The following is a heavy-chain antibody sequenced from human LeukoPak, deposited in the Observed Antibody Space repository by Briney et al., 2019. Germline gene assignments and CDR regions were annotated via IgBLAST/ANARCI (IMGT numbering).Heavy chain of an antibody. D-gene: IGHD6-13*01. CDR1: GYSISSGYY. CDR2: IYHSGST. J-gene: IGHJ3*02. CDR3: ARGGSSWYYAFDI. V-gene: IGHV4-38-2*01. Sequence: SETLSLTCAVSGYSISSGYYWGWIRQPPGKGLEWIGSIYHSGSTYYNPSLKSRVTISVDTSKNQFSLKLSSVTAADTAVYYCARGGSSWYYAFDIWGQGTMVTVSS.